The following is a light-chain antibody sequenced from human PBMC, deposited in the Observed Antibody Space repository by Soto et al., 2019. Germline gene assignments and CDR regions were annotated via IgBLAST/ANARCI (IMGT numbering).Light chain of an antibody. V-gene: IGKV3-20*01. CDR3: QQYGTSRGT. CDR1: QTVGSNY. J-gene: IGKJ2*01. Sequence: EIVLTQSPGTLSLSPGERATLSCRASQTVGSNYLAWYQQKPGQAPRLLIYGVSSRATDIPDRFSGSGSGTDFTLTICRLEPEDVGVYYCQQYGTSRGTFGQGTKLEIK. CDR2: GVS.